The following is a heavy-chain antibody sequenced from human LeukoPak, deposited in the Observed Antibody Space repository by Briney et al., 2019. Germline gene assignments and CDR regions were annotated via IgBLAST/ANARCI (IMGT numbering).Heavy chain of an antibody. CDR1: GGSISSSSYY. Sequence: SETLSLTCTVSGGSISSSSYYWGWIRQPPGKGLEWIGSIYYSGSTYYNPSLKSRVTISVDTSKNQFSLKLSSVTAADTAVYYCARFFEEVASEFDPWGQGTLVTVSS. J-gene: IGHJ5*02. D-gene: IGHD5-12*01. V-gene: IGHV4-39*01. CDR2: IYYSGST. CDR3: ARFFEEVASEFDP.